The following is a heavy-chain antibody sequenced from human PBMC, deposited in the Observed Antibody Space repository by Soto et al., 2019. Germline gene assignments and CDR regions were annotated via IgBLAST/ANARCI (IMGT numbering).Heavy chain of an antibody. D-gene: IGHD6-6*01. J-gene: IGHJ6*02. Sequence: VSLKSSCKGSGYSLTCYWIGWVRQMPGKGLEWIWINYPGDSDTRYSPSFQGQVTISADTSISTAYLKWSSLKASDTAMYYCARIRARPPYYYNGMDVWGQGTMVTVSS. V-gene: IGHV5-51*01. CDR1: GYSLTCYW. CDR2: NYPGDSDT. CDR3: ARIRARPPYYYNGMDV.